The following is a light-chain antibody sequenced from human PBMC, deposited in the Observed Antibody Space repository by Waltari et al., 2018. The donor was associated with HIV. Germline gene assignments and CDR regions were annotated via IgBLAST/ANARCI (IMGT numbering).Light chain of an antibody. CDR3: QQYSTWPRT. V-gene: IGKV3-15*01. J-gene: IGKJ1*01. CDR2: GAS. Sequence: MPPSPAPLSVSPGETVTFFCGASEDIGEKLAWYQQKRGRAPRLLVSGASSRATGVPARFSGRGSGTDFTLTITGLQSNDSAIYFCQQYSTWPRTFGQGTLV. CDR1: EDIGEK.